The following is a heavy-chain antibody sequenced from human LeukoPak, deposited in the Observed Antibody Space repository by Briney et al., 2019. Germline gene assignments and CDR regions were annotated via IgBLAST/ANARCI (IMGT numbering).Heavy chain of an antibody. J-gene: IGHJ4*02. CDR2: VIAIFGRV. CDR1: RGTFSSYG. Sequence: SVKVSCKASRGTFSSYGISWVRQAPGQGLEWMGGVIAIFGRVKYGQKLQGRATITTDESTSTAYMELSSLTSEDTGVYYCARGELGDSSGFSFFDYWGQGTLVTVSS. D-gene: IGHD3-22*01. V-gene: IGHV1-69*05. CDR3: ARGELGDSSGFSFFDY.